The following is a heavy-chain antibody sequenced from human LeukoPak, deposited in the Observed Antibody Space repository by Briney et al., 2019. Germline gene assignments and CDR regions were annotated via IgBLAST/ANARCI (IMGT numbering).Heavy chain of an antibody. V-gene: IGHV3-73*01. J-gene: IGHJ4*02. Sequence: PGGSLRLSCAASGFTFSSYSMNWVRQAPGKGLEWVGRIRSKANSYATAYAASVKGRFTISRDDSKNTAYLQMNSLKTEDTAVYYCTRSSSGYPLDYWGQGTLVTVSS. CDR1: GFTFSSYS. CDR2: IRSKANSYAT. CDR3: TRSSSGYPLDY. D-gene: IGHD3-22*01.